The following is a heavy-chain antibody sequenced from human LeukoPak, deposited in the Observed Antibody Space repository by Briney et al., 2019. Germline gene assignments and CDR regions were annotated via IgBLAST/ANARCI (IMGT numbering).Heavy chain of an antibody. J-gene: IGHJ4*02. D-gene: IGHD2-15*01. CDR2: INPSGGST. Sequence: EASVKVSCKASGYTFASYYMHWVRQAPGQGLEWMGIINPSGGSTSYAQKFQGRVTMTRGTSTSTVYMELSSLRSEDTAVYYCARGQLRYCSGGSCYNGGFDYWGQGTLVTVSS. CDR3: ARGQLRYCSGGSCYNGGFDY. CDR1: GYTFASYY. V-gene: IGHV1-46*01.